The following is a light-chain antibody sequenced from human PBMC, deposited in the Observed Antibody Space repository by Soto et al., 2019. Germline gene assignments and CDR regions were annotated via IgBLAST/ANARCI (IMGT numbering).Light chain of an antibody. CDR2: GAS. J-gene: IGKJ5*01. Sequence: NVLTQSPGALSLNPGERATLSCRASQSISSNYLAWYQQKPGQAPRLLIYGASSRATGIPDRFSGSGSGTEFSLTISRLEPEDFAVYYCQHYVSPPIPFGQGTRLEI. CDR1: QSISSNY. V-gene: IGKV3-20*01. CDR3: QHYVSPPIP.